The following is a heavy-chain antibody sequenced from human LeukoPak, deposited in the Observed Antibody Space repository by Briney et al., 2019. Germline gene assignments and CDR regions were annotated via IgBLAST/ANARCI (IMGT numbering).Heavy chain of an antibody. CDR2: VYYSGST. V-gene: IGHV4-39*02. J-gene: IGHJ4*02. CDR3: ARDPYHTNYPLDY. Sequence: SSETLSLTCTVSGGSISGSSYYWGWIRQPPGEGLEWIGSVYYSGSTYNNPSLKSRVTISVDTSKNQFSLKLSSVTAADTAVYYCARDPYHTNYPLDYWGQGTLVTVSS. D-gene: IGHD1-7*01. CDR1: GGSISGSSYY.